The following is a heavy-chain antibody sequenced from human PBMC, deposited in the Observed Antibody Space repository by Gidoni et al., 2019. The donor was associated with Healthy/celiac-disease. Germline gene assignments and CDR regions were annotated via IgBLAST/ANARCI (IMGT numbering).Heavy chain of an antibody. Sequence: FHLLQSVAVLRKPGPSVTVTFKDSGYPFTNYAITWVRQAPGQGLEWMGWISASNGDTNYVKKLQARVTMDRDTSTNTASMELRGLRSDDTAVYWCARGGSGTLPPDYWGQGTLVTVSS. CDR1: GYPFTNYA. V-gene: IGHV1-18*01. CDR3: ARGGSGTLPPDY. D-gene: IGHD1-26*01. CDR2: ISASNGDT. J-gene: IGHJ4*02.